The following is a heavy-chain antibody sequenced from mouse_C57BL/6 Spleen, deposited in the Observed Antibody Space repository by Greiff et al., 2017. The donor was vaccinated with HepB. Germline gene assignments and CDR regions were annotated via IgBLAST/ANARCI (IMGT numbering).Heavy chain of an antibody. V-gene: IGHV1-52*01. J-gene: IGHJ4*01. Sequence: QVQLQQPGAELVRPGSSVKLSCKASGYTFTSYWMHWVKQRPIQGLEWIGNIDPSDSETHYNQKFKDKATLTVDKSSSTAYMQLSSLTSEDSAVYYCARSVYGNYAMDYWGQGTSVTVSS. CDR3: ARSVYGNYAMDY. CDR2: IDPSDSET. D-gene: IGHD2-1*01. CDR1: GYTFTSYW.